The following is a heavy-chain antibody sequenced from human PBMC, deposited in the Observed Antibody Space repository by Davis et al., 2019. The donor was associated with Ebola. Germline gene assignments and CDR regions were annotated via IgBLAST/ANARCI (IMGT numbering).Heavy chain of an antibody. CDR1: GYTFTTYG. D-gene: IGHD2-15*01. Sequence: AASVKVSCKASGYTFTTYGISWVRQAPGQGLEWMGWISTYNDNTNYAQKLQGRVTMTTDTSTSTAYMERRSLSSDDTAVYYRARDRYCSGGSCYSSYYYGMDVWGQGTTVTVSS. J-gene: IGHJ6*02. CDR3: ARDRYCSGGSCYSSYYYGMDV. CDR2: ISTYNDNT. V-gene: IGHV1-18*01.